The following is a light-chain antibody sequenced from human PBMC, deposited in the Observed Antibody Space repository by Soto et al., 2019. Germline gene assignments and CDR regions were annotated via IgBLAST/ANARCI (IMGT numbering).Light chain of an antibody. CDR2: TGS. V-gene: IGKV1-12*01. CDR3: QQTLSFPPT. CDR1: QAIDSW. Sequence: DIQMTQSPSSVSSSXVDRXTXXXXASQAIDSWLAWYQQKPGEAPKLLIFTGSLLHSGVPPRFSGSGSGTDFTLTISSLQPEDFATYYCQQTLSFPPTFGQGTKVDIK. J-gene: IGKJ1*01.